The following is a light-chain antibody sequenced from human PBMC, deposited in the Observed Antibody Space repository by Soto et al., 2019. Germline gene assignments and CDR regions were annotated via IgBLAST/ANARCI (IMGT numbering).Light chain of an antibody. CDR2: DND. Sequence: QSVLTQPPSVSAAPGQKSTISCSVSRANIGGNYVSWYQHLPGTAPKLVIYDNDRRPSEIPDRFSGSKSGTSATLDITGLQTGDEADYYCGAWDGSLSVVLFGGWTKLTVL. J-gene: IGLJ2*01. V-gene: IGLV1-51*01. CDR1: RANIGGNY. CDR3: GAWDGSLSVVL.